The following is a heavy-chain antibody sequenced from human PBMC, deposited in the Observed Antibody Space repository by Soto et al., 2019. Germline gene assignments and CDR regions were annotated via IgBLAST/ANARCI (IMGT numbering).Heavy chain of an antibody. CDR1: GFTLSAYW. Sequence: EVQLEESGGDLVQPGGSLRLSCAASGFTLSAYWMTWVRQAPGKGLEWVANINRDGSKKSYLDSVRGRFTISRDNVGNSMYRQMDSLRADYTALYYWARDVSPGSSSVYRGAVDIWGQGTMVTVSS. CDR2: INRDGSKK. V-gene: IGHV3-7*05. CDR3: ARDVSPGSSSVYRGAVDI. D-gene: IGHD6-13*01. J-gene: IGHJ3*02.